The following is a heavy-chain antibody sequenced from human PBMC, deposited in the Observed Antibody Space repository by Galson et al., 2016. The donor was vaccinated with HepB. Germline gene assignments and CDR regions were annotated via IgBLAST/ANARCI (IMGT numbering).Heavy chain of an antibody. CDR2: XXSSXXXT. J-gene: IGHJ4*01. CDR3: AXXDKGDWNNXXYFDY. V-gene: IGHV3-23*01. D-gene: IGHD1/OR15-1a*01. Sequence: SLRLSCAASGFTFSXXXMSXXXQAXXXGLXXVSXXXSSXXXTXXXDSXXGRFTIXXDNSKNTLXLQMXXLRGEDTXXYYCAXXDKGDWNNXXYFDYWXXGTL. CDR1: GFTFSXXX.